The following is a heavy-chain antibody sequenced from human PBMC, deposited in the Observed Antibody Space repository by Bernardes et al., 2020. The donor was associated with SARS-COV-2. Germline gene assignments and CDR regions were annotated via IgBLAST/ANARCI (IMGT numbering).Heavy chain of an antibody. CDR1: SVSFSDYF. V-gene: IGHV4-34*01. J-gene: IGHJ4*02. CDR3: ARDLVGKEDF. CDR2: INHSGTI. Sequence: SESLSLTCAVSSVSFSDYFWTWIRQAPGKGLEWIGEINHSGTINYNPSLRSRFSISRDNAKNTLFLHMNSLRAEDTAVYYCARDLVGKEDFWGRGTLVTVSS.